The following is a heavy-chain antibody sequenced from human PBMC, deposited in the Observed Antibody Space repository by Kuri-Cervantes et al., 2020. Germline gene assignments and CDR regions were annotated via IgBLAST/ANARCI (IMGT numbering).Heavy chain of an antibody. CDR1: GFSFSGYW. J-gene: IGHJ4*02. CDR3: AKEGDMYYDFWSGYYIPADFDY. Sequence: GESLKISCAASGFSFSGYWMSWVRQAPGKGLEWVANIKHDGKEKYYVASVEGRFTISRDNAQNALYLQMNSLRAEDTAVYYCAKEGDMYYDFWSGYYIPADFDYWGQGTLVTVSS. D-gene: IGHD3-3*01. V-gene: IGHV3-7*05. CDR2: IKHDGKEK.